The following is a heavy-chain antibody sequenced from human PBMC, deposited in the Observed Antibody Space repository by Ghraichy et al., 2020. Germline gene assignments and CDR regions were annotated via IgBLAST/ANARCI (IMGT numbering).Heavy chain of an antibody. D-gene: IGHD3-3*01. Sequence: SETLYLTCTVSGGSISSYYWSWIRQPPGKGLEWIGYIYTSGSTNYNPSLKSRVTISVDTPKNQFSLKLSSVTAADTAVYYCARLRRDFWSGYHFDYWGQGTLVTVSS. CDR2: IYTSGST. J-gene: IGHJ4*02. V-gene: IGHV4-4*09. CDR1: GGSISSYY. CDR3: ARLRRDFWSGYHFDY.